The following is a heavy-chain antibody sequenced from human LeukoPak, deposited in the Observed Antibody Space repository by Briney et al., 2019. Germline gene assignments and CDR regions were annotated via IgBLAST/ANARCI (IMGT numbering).Heavy chain of an antibody. CDR1: GFTFSTYA. J-gene: IGHJ4*02. D-gene: IGHD2-2*01. V-gene: IGHV3-23*01. Sequence: QAGGSLRLSCAASGFTFSTYAMSWVRQAPGQGLEWVSSINGDGGSTYYAESVKGRFTVSRDNSKNTLYLQMDSLRAEDTAVYYCAKRPDCSTTNCFRFGYWGQGTLVTVSS. CDR3: AKRPDCSTTNCFRFGY. CDR2: INGDGGST.